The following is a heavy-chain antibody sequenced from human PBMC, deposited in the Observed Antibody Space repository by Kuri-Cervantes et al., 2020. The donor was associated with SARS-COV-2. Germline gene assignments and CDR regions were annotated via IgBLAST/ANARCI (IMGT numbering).Heavy chain of an antibody. CDR2: ISSSSSYI. D-gene: IGHD4-23*01. V-gene: IGHV3-21*01. Sequence: GGSLRLSCAASGFTFSSYSMNWVRQAPGKGLEWVSSISSSSSYIYYADSVKGRFTISRDNAKNSLYLQMNSLRAEDTAVYYCARSNYGGISEDWFDPWGQGTLVTVSS. CDR1: GFTFSSYS. CDR3: ARSNYGGISEDWFDP. J-gene: IGHJ5*02.